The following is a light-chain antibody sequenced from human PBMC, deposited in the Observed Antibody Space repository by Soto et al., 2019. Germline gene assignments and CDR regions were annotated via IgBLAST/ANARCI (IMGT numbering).Light chain of an antibody. CDR2: DVN. CDR3: SLYAISSPSV. Sequence: QSVLTQPPSLSGSPGQSVAISCTGTSRDVGSYNRVSWYQQPPGTAPKLMIYDVNNRPSGVPDRFSGSTSGNTPPLTIAGLQAGDEADYYCSLYAISSPSVFGTGPKVTVL. V-gene: IGLV2-18*01. J-gene: IGLJ1*01. CDR1: SRDVGSYNR.